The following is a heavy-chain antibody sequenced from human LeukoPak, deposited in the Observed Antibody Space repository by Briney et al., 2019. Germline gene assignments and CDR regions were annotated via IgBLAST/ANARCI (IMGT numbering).Heavy chain of an antibody. CDR1: GQSFTGHY. J-gene: IGHJ6*03. D-gene: IGHD3-10*01. V-gene: IGHV4-34*01. CDR3: ARGPKIPLIWFGASGKDYYMDV. CDR2: INESGTP. Sequence: SETLSPTCRVYGQSFTGHYWTWIRQSPGRGRGWIGEINESGTPNNNPSLKSRLTISVDTSKNQFSLELSSVTAADTAVFYCARGPKIPLIWFGASGKDYYMDVWGKGTTVIVSS.